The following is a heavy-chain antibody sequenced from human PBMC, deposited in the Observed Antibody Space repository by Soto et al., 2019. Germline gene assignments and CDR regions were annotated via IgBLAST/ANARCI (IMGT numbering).Heavy chain of an antibody. D-gene: IGHD3-22*01. CDR3: ARELITAYYFDY. CDR2: IYYSGST. Sequence: SETLSLTCTVSGGSISSGGYYWSWIRQHPGKGLEWIGYIYYSGSTYYNPSLKSRVTISVDTSKNQFSLKLNSVIPEDTAVYFCARELITAYYFDYWGQGTLVTVSS. CDR1: GGSISSGGYY. J-gene: IGHJ4*02. V-gene: IGHV4-31*03.